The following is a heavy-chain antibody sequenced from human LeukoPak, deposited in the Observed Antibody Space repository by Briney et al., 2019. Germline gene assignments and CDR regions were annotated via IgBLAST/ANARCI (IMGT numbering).Heavy chain of an antibody. CDR3: ARDANPSGDYVYHY. CDR2: IYYSGST. D-gene: IGHD4-17*01. Sequence: PSETLSLTCTVSGGSLCNYYWSWIPQPPGKGLEWIGYIYYSGSTNYNPSLKSRVTISLDTSRNLFSLNLSSVTAADTAVYYCARDANPSGDYVYHYWGQGALATVSS. V-gene: IGHV4-59*01. J-gene: IGHJ4*02. CDR1: GGSLCNYY.